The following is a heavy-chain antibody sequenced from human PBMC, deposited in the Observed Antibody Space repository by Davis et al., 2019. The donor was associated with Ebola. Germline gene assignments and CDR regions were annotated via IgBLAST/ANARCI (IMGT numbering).Heavy chain of an antibody. J-gene: IGHJ5*01. CDR2: ISSSSSYI. CDR1: GFTFSGYS. CDR3: ATSPSRRPYWFDS. V-gene: IGHV3-21*01. Sequence: GESLKISCVASGFTFSGYSITWVRQAPGKGLEWVSSISSSSSYIFYADSVRGRFTISRDNTKNSLYLQMNSLRAEYTAVYYCATSPSRRPYWFDSWGQGTLVTVSS.